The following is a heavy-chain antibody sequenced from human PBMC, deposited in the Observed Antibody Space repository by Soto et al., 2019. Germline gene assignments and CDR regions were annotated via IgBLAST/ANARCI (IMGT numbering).Heavy chain of an antibody. J-gene: IGHJ3*02. D-gene: IGHD6-6*01. CDR1: GYSFTGYW. CDR2: IYPGDSDT. V-gene: IGHV5-51*01. Sequence: PGESLKISCKGSGYSFTGYWIGWVRQMPGKGLEWMEIIYPGDSDTRYSPSFQGQVTISADKSISTAYLQWSSLKASDTAMYYCARHQQLGLFDAFDIWGQGTMGTVSS. CDR3: ARHQQLGLFDAFDI.